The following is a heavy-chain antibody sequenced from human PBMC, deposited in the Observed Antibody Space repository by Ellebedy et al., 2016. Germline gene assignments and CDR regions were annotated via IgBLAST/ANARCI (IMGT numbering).Heavy chain of an antibody. Sequence: GESLKISXAASGFTFLSYAMSWVRQSPGKGLEWVSSISSRSNYIYYAASVKGRFTVSRDNDKKSLSLQMNGLRIDDTAVYYCARDSSTWSTGFHYYHEIDVWGPGTTVTVSS. J-gene: IGHJ6*02. D-gene: IGHD6-13*01. CDR3: ARDSSTWSTGFHYYHEIDV. CDR2: ISSRSNYI. CDR1: GFTFLSYA. V-gene: IGHV3-21*01.